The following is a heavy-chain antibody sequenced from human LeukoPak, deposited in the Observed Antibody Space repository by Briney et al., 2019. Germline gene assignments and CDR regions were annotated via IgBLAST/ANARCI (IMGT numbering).Heavy chain of an antibody. J-gene: IGHJ6*04. D-gene: IGHD2-2*01. CDR3: ATRSDIVVVPAFPMDV. Sequence: SETLSLTCTVSGGSISSSSYYWGWIRQPPGKGLEWIGSIYYSGSTYYNPSLKSRVTISVDTSKNQFSLKLSSVTAADTAVYYCATRSDIVVVPAFPMDVWGKGTTVTVSS. V-gene: IGHV4-39*01. CDR1: GGSISSSSYY. CDR2: IYYSGST.